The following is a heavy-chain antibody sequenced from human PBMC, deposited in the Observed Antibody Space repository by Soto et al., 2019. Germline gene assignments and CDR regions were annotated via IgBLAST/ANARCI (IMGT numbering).Heavy chain of an antibody. D-gene: IGHD3-3*01. Sequence: PSETLSLTCTATGDSITSTDYYWGWIRQPPGKGLEWVASIYYSGSTYHNPSLKSRVTISVDTSKTQFSLKVTSVTAADTAVYYRARHWRTGDSTVFGVVMWWFDPWGQGTLVTVSS. CDR2: IYYSGST. J-gene: IGHJ5*02. CDR1: GDSITSTDYY. V-gene: IGHV4-39*01. CDR3: ARHWRTGDSTVFGVVMWWFDP.